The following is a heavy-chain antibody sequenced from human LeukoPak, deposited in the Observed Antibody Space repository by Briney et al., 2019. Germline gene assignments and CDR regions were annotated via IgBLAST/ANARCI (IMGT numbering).Heavy chain of an antibody. D-gene: IGHD4-17*01. V-gene: IGHV3-48*01. Sequence: PGGSLRLSCAASGFTFSSYAMHWVRQAPGKGLEWVSYISSSSSTIYYADSVKGRFTISRDNAKNSLYLQMNSLRAEDTAVYYCARYYGDSYYDAFDIWGQGTMVTVSS. CDR3: ARYYGDSYYDAFDI. CDR1: GFTFSSYA. CDR2: ISSSSSTI. J-gene: IGHJ3*02.